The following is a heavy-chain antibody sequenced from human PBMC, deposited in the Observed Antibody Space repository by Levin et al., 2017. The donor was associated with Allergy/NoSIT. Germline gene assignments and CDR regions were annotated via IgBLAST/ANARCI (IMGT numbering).Heavy chain of an antibody. J-gene: IGHJ4*02. CDR1: GYSFTMYW. Sequence: GESLKISCKGSGYSFTMYWIGRVRQMPGKGLEWMGIIYPGDSDTRYSPSFQGQVTISADKSISTAYLQWSSLKASDTAMYFCARLKDTAMVTDYWGQGTLVTVSS. CDR2: IYPGDSDT. D-gene: IGHD5-18*01. CDR3: ARLKDTAMVTDY. V-gene: IGHV5-51*01.